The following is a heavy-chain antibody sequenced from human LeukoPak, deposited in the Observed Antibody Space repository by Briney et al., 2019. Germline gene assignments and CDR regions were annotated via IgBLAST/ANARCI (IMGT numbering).Heavy chain of an antibody. J-gene: IGHJ6*02. CDR1: GFTFRNYG. V-gene: IGHV3-33*01. CDR2: IWYDGSNK. CDR3: AGGAGVYYYGMDV. Sequence: GRSLRLSCTASGFTFRNYGMNWVRQAPGKGLEWVAGIWYDGSNKDYVDSVKGRFTISRDNSKNTLYLEMNTLRADDTAVYYCAGGAGVYYYGMDVWGQGTSVTVSS.